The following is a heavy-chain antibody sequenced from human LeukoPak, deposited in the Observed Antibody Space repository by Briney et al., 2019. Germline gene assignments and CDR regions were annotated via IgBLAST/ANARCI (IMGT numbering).Heavy chain of an antibody. CDR2: IKQDGSEK. D-gene: IGHD3-22*01. J-gene: IGHJ4*02. Sequence: GGSLRLSCVASGFPFSSYWMTWVRQAPGKGLEWVANIKQDGSEKYYVDSVKGRFTISRDNAKNSLYLQMNSLRAEDTAVYYCARGSDSSGYYYVGDIDYWGQGTLVTVSS. CDR3: ARGSDSSGYYYVGDIDY. CDR1: GFPFSSYW. V-gene: IGHV3-7*03.